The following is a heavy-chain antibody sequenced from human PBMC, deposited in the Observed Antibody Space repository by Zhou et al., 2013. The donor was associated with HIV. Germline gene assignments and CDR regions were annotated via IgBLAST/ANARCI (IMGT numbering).Heavy chain of an antibody. J-gene: IGHJ5*02. CDR1: GGTFSSYA. D-gene: IGHD3-9*01. V-gene: IGHV1-69*04. CDR2: IIPILGIA. Sequence: QVQLVQSGAEVKKPGSSVKVSCKASGGTFSSYAISWVRQAPGQGLEWMGRIIPILGIANYAQKFQGRVTITADKSTSTAYMELSSLRSEDTAVYYCARDDDWSGWWFDPWGQGTLGHRLL. CDR3: ARDDDWSGWWFDP.